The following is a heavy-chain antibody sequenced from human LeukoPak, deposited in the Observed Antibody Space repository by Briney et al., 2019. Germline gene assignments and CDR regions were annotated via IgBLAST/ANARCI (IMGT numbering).Heavy chain of an antibody. D-gene: IGHD2-2*01. J-gene: IGHJ6*02. V-gene: IGHV3-48*03. Sequence: GGSLRLSCAASGFTFSSYEMNWVRQAPGKGLEWVSYISSSGSTIYYADSVKGRFTISRDNAKNSLYLQMNSLRAEDTAVYYCARDPQLVPAGNYGMDVWGQGTTVTVSS. CDR2: ISSSGSTI. CDR1: GFTFSSYE. CDR3: ARDPQLVPAGNYGMDV.